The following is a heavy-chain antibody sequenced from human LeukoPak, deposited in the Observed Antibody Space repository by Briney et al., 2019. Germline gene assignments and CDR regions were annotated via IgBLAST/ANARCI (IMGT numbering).Heavy chain of an antibody. D-gene: IGHD6-19*01. CDR3: ARVAVAGPIDY. CDR2: ISSSGSTI. Sequence: PGGALRLSCAASGFTFSNYGMNWVRQAPGKGLEWVSYISSSGSTIYYADSVKGRFTIYRDNAKNSLYLQMNSLRAEDTAVYYCARVAVAGPIDYWGQGTLVTVSS. J-gene: IGHJ4*02. CDR1: GFTFSNYG. V-gene: IGHV3-48*04.